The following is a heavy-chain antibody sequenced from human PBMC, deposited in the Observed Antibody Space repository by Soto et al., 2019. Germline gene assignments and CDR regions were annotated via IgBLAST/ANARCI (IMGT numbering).Heavy chain of an antibody. Sequence: QVQLQQWGAGLLKPSETLSLTCAVHGGSFSDHYWSWIRQSPGKGLEWIGEINHSGSTNYSPSLKSRVTISVDTSKNQFSLKLTSVTAADTAVYYCARVHSGSDAFDIWGQGTMVTVSS. D-gene: IGHD3-22*01. CDR1: GGSFSDHY. J-gene: IGHJ3*02. V-gene: IGHV4-34*01. CDR2: INHSGST. CDR3: ARVHSGSDAFDI.